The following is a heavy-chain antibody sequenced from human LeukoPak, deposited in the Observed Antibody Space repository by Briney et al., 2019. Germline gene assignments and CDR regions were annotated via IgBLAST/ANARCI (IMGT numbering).Heavy chain of an antibody. CDR2: ISGSGGST. V-gene: IGHV3-23*01. D-gene: IGHD6-19*01. CDR1: GFTFSSYA. J-gene: IGHJ6*03. Sequence: GGSLRLSCAASGFTFSSYAMSWVRQAPGEGLEWVSAISGSGGSTYYADSVKGRFTISRDNSKNTLYLQMNSLRAEDTGVYYCAKGAAVAGNYYYYYMDVWGKGTTVTVSS. CDR3: AKGAAVAGNYYYYYMDV.